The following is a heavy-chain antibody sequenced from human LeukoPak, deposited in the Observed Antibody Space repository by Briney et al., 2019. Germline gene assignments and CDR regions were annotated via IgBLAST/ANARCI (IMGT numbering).Heavy chain of an antibody. CDR3: ARERGGSYYFDY. Sequence: SVKVSCKASGGTFSSYAISWVRQAPGQGLEWMGGIIPIFGTANYAQKFQGRVTITTDESTSTAYMELSSLRSEDTAVYYCARERGGSYYFDYWGQGTLVTVSS. D-gene: IGHD3-10*01. CDR1: GGTFSSYA. CDR2: IIPIFGTA. J-gene: IGHJ4*02. V-gene: IGHV1-69*05.